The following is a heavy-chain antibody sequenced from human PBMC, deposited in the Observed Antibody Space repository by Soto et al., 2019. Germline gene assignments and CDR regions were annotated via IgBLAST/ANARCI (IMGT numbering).Heavy chain of an antibody. D-gene: IGHD5-12*01. CDR3: ARGLVYLVADAPLFDY. CDR2: IYYSGST. CDR1: GGSISSYY. J-gene: IGHJ4*02. V-gene: IGHV4-59*01. Sequence: SETLSLTCTVSGGSISSYYWSWIRQPPGKGLEWIGYIYYSGSTNYNPSLKSRVTISVDTSKNQFSLKLSSVTAADTAVYYCARGLVYLVADAPLFDYWGQGTLVTVSS.